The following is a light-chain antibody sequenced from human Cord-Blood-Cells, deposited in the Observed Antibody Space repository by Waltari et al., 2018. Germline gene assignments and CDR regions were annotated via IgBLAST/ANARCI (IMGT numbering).Light chain of an antibody. J-gene: IGKJ4*02. V-gene: IGKV1-27*01. CDR2: AAS. CDR3: QKYNSAPLT. CDR1: PGISNY. Sequence: DIQMTQSPSSLSASVADRVTITCRASPGISNYLAWYQQKPGKVPKLLIYAASTLQSGVPSRFSGSGSGTDFTLTISSLQPEDVATYYCQKYNSAPLTFGGGTKVEIK.